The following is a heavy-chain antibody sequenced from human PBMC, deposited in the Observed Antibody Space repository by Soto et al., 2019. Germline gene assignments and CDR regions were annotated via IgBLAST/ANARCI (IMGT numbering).Heavy chain of an antibody. CDR3: ARLRKRRYCSSTSCSAFDP. CDR2: INHSGST. D-gene: IGHD2-2*01. CDR1: GGSFSGYY. V-gene: IGHV4-34*01. Sequence: SETLSLTCAVYGGSFSGYYWSWIRQPPGKGLEWIGEINHSGSTNYNPSLKSRVTISVDTSKNQFSLRLSSVTAADTAVYHCARLRKRRYCSSTSCSAFDPWGQVTLVTVSS. J-gene: IGHJ5*02.